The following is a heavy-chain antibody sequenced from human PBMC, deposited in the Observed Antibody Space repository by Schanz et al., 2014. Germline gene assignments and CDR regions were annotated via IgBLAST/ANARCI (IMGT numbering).Heavy chain of an antibody. CDR2: ITAYNGDT. CDR3: TRGGYSDALSAFDI. Sequence: QVHLVQSGAEVKKPGSSVKVSCKASGYTFTSHGISWVRQAPGQGLEWMGWITAYNGDTNYALKLQGRVTMTTDTSTGTAYMELRSLRSDDTALYYCTRGGYSDALSAFDIWGQGTMVTVSS. J-gene: IGHJ3*02. CDR1: GYTFTSHG. V-gene: IGHV1-18*01. D-gene: IGHD5-18*01.